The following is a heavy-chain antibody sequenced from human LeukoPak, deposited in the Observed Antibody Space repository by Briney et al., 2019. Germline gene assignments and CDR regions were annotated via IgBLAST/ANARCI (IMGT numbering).Heavy chain of an antibody. V-gene: IGHV4-61*02. J-gene: IGHJ6*03. Sequence: SQTLSLTCTVSGASISDFDNFWTWIRQPAGKGLEWIGRIHSSDTTTSNPSLRSRIFMSLDASKNEFSLKLNSVTAADTAVYYCARGGYYYYYMDVWGKGTTVTVSS. CDR2: IHSSDTT. CDR3: ARGGYYYYYMDV. CDR1: GASISDFDNF.